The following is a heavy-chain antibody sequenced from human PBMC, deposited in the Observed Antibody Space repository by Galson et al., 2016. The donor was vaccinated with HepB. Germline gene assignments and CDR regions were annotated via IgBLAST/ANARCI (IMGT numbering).Heavy chain of an antibody. CDR1: GFTFSSYG. J-gene: IGHJ6*02. V-gene: IGHV3-30*03. CDR3: ARDVARFYGSGSGPQYFYYGMDV. CDR2: ISYDGSNE. Sequence: SLRLSCAASGFTFSSYGMHWVRHAPGKGLEWVAVISYDGSNEYYADSVKGRFTISRDNSKNTLYLHMNSLRAEDTAVFYCARDVARFYGSGSGPQYFYYGMDVWGLGITVTVSS. D-gene: IGHD3-10*01.